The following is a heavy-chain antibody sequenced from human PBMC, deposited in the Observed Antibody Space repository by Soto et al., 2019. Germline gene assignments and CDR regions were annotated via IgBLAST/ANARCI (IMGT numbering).Heavy chain of an antibody. V-gene: IGHV6-1*01. D-gene: IGHD2-2*01. CDR3: AREGAKYCSSTSCYEFDY. CDR2: TYYRSKWYN. J-gene: IGHJ4*02. CDR1: GDSVSSNSAA. Sequence: SQTLSLTCAISGDSVSSNSAAWNWIRQSPSRGLEWLGRTYYRSKWYNDYAVSVKSRITINPDTSKNQFSLQLNSVTPEDTAVYYCAREGAKYCSSTSCYEFDYWGQGTLVTVSS.